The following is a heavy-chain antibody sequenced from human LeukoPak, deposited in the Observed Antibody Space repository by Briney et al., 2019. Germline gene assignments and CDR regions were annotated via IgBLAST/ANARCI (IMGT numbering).Heavy chain of an antibody. Sequence: ASVKVSCKASGYTFTSYDINWVRQATGQGLEWMGWMNPNSGNTGYAQKFQGRVTITRNTSISTAYMELSSLRSEDTAVYYCARRVVAAAFDYWGQGTLVTVSS. J-gene: IGHJ4*02. CDR3: ARRVVAAAFDY. CDR1: GYTFTSYD. V-gene: IGHV1-8*03. D-gene: IGHD6-19*01. CDR2: MNPNSGNT.